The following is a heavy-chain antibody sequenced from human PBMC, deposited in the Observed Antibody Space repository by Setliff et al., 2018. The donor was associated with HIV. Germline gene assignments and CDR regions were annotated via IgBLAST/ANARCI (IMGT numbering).Heavy chain of an antibody. CDR2: INPNSGGT. Sequence: ASVKVSCKASRSTFNSHTISWVRQAPGQGLEWMGWINPNSGGTTYAQKFQGRVTMTRDTSISTAYMEVSRLRSDDTAVYYCARDHCSSSGCYEYSYYGMDVWGQGTTVTVSS. CDR1: RSTFNSHT. V-gene: IGHV1-2*02. D-gene: IGHD2-2*01. CDR3: ARDHCSSSGCYEYSYYGMDV. J-gene: IGHJ6*02.